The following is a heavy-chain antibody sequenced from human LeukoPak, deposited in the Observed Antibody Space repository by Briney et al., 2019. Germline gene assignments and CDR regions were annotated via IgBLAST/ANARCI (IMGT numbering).Heavy chain of an antibody. CDR2: IKQDGSEK. Sequence: SGGSLRLSCAASGFTFSSYWMSWVRQAPGKGLEWVANIKQDGSEKYYVDSVKGRFTISRDNAKNSLYLQMNSLRAEDTAVYYCASLSSTYCYDSSGYHNAFDIWGQGTMVTVSS. CDR1: GFTFSSYW. J-gene: IGHJ3*02. V-gene: IGHV3-7*03. D-gene: IGHD3-22*01. CDR3: ASLSSTYCYDSSGYHNAFDI.